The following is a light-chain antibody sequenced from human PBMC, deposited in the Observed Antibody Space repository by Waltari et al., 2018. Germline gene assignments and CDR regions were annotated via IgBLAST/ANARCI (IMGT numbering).Light chain of an antibody. Sequence: QSVLTKPPSASGTPGQRVTISSSASIPNTGVAKANCYQHLPGTAPKLLIHNNNERPSGVPDRFSGSKSGTAASLAISGLQFEDEGDYYCAAWDDTLNGVVFGGGTTLTVL. CDR2: NNN. CDR1: IPNTGVAK. V-gene: IGLV1-44*01. CDR3: AAWDDTLNGVV. J-gene: IGLJ3*02.